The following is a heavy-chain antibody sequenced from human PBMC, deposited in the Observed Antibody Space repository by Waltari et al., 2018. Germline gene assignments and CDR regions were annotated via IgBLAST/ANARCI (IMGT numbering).Heavy chain of an antibody. CDR3: ARDLPRPYCSGGSCSGFDY. CDR2: IIPILGIA. D-gene: IGHD2-15*01. CDR1: GGTFSSYT. J-gene: IGHJ4*02. V-gene: IGHV1-69*08. Sequence: QVQLVQSGAEVKKPGSSVKVSCKASGGTFSSYTISWVRPAPGQGLEWMGRIIPILGIANYAQKFQGRVTITADKSTSTAYMELSSLRSEDTAVYYCARDLPRPYCSGGSCSGFDYWGQGTLVTVSS.